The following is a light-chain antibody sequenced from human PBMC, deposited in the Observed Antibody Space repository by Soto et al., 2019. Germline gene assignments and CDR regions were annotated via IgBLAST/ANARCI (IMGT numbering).Light chain of an antibody. CDR2: DVT. V-gene: IGLV2-11*01. J-gene: IGLJ2*01. CDR1: NSDVGGYDY. CDR3: CSYAGSYTWL. Sequence: QAVLTQPRSVSGSPGQSVTISCTKTNSDVGGYDYVSWYQQHPGKAPKLMIYDVTKRPSGVPDRFSGSRSGNTASLTISGLQAEDEADYHCCSYAGSYTWLFGGGTKLTVL.